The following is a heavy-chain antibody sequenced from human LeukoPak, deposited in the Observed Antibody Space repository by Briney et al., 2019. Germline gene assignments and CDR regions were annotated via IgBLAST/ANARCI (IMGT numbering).Heavy chain of an antibody. D-gene: IGHD3-22*01. J-gene: IGHJ4*02. CDR1: GFTLCSYR. CDR3: ARGHYYDSSGHVDY. Sequence: PGGSLRHSCAASGFTLCSYRMNGVRPAPGKGLECVSSSSSSSSYIYYAASVKRRFTISRDNAKNSLDLQMNSLRAEDTAVYYCARGHYYDSSGHVDYWGQGTLVTVSS. V-gene: IGHV3-21*01. CDR2: SSSSSSYI.